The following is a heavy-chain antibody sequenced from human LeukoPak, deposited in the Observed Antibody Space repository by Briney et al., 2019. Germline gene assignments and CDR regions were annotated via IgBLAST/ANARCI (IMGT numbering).Heavy chain of an antibody. D-gene: IGHD3-22*01. CDR1: GGSISSGGYY. J-gene: IGHJ4*02. CDR3: ARGTPRNYYDSSGSLDY. V-gene: IGHV4-30-2*01. CDR2: IYHSGST. Sequence: SQTLSLTCTVSGGSISSGGYYWSWIRQPPGKGLEWIGYIYHSGSTYYNPSLKSRVTISVDRSKNQFSLKLSSVTAADTAVYYCARGTPRNYYDSSGSLDYWGQGTLVTVSS.